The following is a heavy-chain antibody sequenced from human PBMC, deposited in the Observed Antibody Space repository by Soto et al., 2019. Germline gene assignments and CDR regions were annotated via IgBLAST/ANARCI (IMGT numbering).Heavy chain of an antibody. CDR1: GGSISSSSYY. CDR3: ASLYLSGYSYGDLYYFDY. V-gene: IGHV4-39*01. J-gene: IGHJ4*02. D-gene: IGHD5-18*01. CDR2: IYYSGST. Sequence: SEILSLTCTVSGGSISSSSYYWGWIRQPPGKGLEWIGSIYYSGSTYYNPSLKSRVTISVDTSKNQFSLKLSSVTAADTAVYYCASLYLSGYSYGDLYYFDYWGQGTLVTVSS.